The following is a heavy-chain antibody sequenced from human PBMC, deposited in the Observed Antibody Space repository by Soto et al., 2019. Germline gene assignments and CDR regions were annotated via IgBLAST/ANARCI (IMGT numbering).Heavy chain of an antibody. J-gene: IGHJ6*02. V-gene: IGHV4-39*01. CDR3: APLSVSLSGPYGIHV. D-gene: IGHD3-3*01. CDR2: MFYSGLT. CDR1: GYSVTSSDYY. Sequence: ETLSLTCSVSGYSVTSSDYYWAWIRQPPGKGLEWIGSMFYSGLTYYNPSLKSRVTLSVDTSKNQFSVRLNSVTAADTAVYYCAPLSVSLSGPYGIHVWGQGTTVTVPS.